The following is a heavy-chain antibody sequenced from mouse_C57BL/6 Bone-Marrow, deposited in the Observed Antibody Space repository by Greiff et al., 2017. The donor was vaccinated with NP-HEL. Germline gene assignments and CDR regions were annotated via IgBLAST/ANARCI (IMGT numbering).Heavy chain of an antibody. CDR2: IDPSDSYT. Sequence: VQLQQPGAELVRPGTSVKLSCKASGYTFTSYWMHWVKQRPGQGLEWIGVIDPSDSYTNYNQKFKGKATLTVDTSSSTAYMQLSSLTSEDSAVYYCARLLITTVAPFDYWGQGTTLTVSS. V-gene: IGHV1-59*01. CDR3: ARLLITTVAPFDY. D-gene: IGHD1-1*01. CDR1: GYTFTSYW. J-gene: IGHJ2*01.